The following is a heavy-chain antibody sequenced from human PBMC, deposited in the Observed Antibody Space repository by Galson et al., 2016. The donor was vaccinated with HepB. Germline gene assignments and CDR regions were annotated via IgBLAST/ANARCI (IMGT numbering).Heavy chain of an antibody. CDR2: ISGYNGDT. CDR3: AKPTYCDVGGCYNSYGLDV. CDR1: GYTFTSYG. V-gene: IGHV1-18*04. D-gene: IGHD2-15*01. J-gene: IGHJ6*02. Sequence: SVKVSCKASGYTFTSYGISWVRQAPGQGLEWMGWISGYNGDTIYAQRLQGRVTMTTDTSTSTAYMELRSLRSADTAVYYCAKPTYCDVGGCYNSYGLDVWGQGTTFTVSS.